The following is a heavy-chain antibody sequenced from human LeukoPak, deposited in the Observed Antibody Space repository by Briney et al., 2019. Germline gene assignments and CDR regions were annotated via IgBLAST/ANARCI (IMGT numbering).Heavy chain of an antibody. Sequence: GGSLRLSCAASGFTFSSYAMSWVRQAPGKGLEWVSAISGSGGSTYYADSVKGRFTISRDNSKNTLYLQMNSLRAEDTAVYYCARELYFWVRVGATEVDAFDIWGQGTMVTVSS. CDR2: ISGSGGST. D-gene: IGHD1-26*01. CDR3: ARELYFWVRVGATEVDAFDI. J-gene: IGHJ3*02. V-gene: IGHV3-23*01. CDR1: GFTFSSYA.